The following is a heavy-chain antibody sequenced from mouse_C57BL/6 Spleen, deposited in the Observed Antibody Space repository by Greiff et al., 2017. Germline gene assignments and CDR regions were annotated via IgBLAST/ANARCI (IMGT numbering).Heavy chain of an antibody. V-gene: IGHV1-80*01. Sequence: VQLKESGAELVKPGASVKISCKASGYAFSSYWMNWVKQRPGKGLEWIGQIYPGDGDTNYNGKFKGKATLTADKSSSTAYMQLSSLTSEDSAVYFCAREGYYGSSYFDYWGQGTTLTVSS. D-gene: IGHD1-1*01. CDR1: GYAFSSYW. CDR3: AREGYYGSSYFDY. CDR2: IYPGDGDT. J-gene: IGHJ2*01.